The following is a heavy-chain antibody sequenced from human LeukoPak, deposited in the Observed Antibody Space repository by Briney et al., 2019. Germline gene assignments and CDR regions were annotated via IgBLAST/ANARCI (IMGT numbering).Heavy chain of an antibody. J-gene: IGHJ5*02. CDR1: GFTFTRYD. Sequence: GASVKVSCKASGFTFTRYDINWVRQATGQGLEWMGWMNPNNGNTGYAQTFQGRVTMTRDTFTSTACMELRSLTSEDTAVYYCVRDGEGLAISVNYWFDLWGQGTLVTVSS. CDR2: MNPNNGNT. D-gene: IGHD3-10*01. CDR3: VRDGEGLAISVNYWFDL. V-gene: IGHV1-8*01.